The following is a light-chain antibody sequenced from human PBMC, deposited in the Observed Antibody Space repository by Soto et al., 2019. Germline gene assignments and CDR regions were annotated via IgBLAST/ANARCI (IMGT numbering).Light chain of an antibody. V-gene: IGKV1-9*01. CDR2: AAS. J-gene: IGKJ3*01. CDR1: QGISSY. Sequence: DIQLTQAPSFLSASVGDRVTLTCRASQGISSYLAWYQQKPGKAPKLLIYAASTLQSGVPSRFSGSGSGTEFTLTISSLQPEDFATYYCQQLNSYPHTFGPGTKVDIK. CDR3: QQLNSYPHT.